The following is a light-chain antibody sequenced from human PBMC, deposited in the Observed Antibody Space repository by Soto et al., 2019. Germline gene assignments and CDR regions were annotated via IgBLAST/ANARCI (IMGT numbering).Light chain of an antibody. CDR2: GAS. V-gene: IGKV3-11*01. CDR1: QSVSGY. CDR3: QQYNSYSGT. J-gene: IGKJ1*01. Sequence: DIVLTQSPVTLSLYPGERATLSCMASQSVSGYLVWYQQKPGQAPRLLIYGASNRATGIPDRFSGSGSGTEFTLTISSLQPDDFATYYCQQYNSYSGTFGQGTKVDIK.